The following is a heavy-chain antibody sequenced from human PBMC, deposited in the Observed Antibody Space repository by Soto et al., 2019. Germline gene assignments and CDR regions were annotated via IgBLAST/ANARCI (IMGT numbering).Heavy chain of an antibody. CDR3: AREGADLLTHFDS. CDR1: GGTFDGHS. Sequence: GASVKVSCKASGGTFDGHSVSWVRQAPGRGLEWMGGIILVFGTTNYAQKFQGRVTITADESTSTAYMELSSLRSDDTAVYYCAREGADLLTHFDSWGQGTRVTVS. V-gene: IGHV1-69*13. D-gene: IGHD3-10*01. J-gene: IGHJ4*02. CDR2: IILVFGTT.